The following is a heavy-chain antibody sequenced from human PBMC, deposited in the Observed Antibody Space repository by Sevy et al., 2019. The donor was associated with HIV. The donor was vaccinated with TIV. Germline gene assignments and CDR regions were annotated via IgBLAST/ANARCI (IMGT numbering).Heavy chain of an antibody. CDR2: ISGSGGRT. J-gene: IGHJ4*02. D-gene: IGHD2-21*01. V-gene: IGHV3-23*01. CDR3: AKGDYGGNSVYFDH. CDR1: GFTFSSYA. Sequence: GGCLRLSCAASGFTFSSYAMSWVRQAPGKGLEWVSGISGSGGRTDYADSVKGRFTISRDNSKNTLFLQMNSLGAEDTAVYSCAKGDYGGNSVYFDHWGQGTQVTVSS.